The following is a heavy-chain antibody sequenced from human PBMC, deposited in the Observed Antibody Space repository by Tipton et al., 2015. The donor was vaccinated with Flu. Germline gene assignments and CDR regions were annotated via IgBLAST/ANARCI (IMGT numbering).Heavy chain of an antibody. D-gene: IGHD1-1*01. J-gene: IGHJ6*02. CDR3: ARDLWNDRRAYYYYGVDV. V-gene: IGHV4-34*01. CDR2: INHSGSV. CDR1: AGSFSGYY. Sequence: TLSLTCTVYAGSFSGYYWSWIRQPPGKGLEWIGEINHSGSVSYNPSLKSRVTMSVDTSKNQFSLKVSSVTAADTAVYYCARDLWNDRRAYYYYGVDVWGQGTTVTVSS.